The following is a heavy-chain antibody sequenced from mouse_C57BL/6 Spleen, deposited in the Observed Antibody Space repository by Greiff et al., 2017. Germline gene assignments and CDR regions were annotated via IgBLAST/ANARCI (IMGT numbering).Heavy chain of an antibody. Sequence: EVQLQQSGPVLVKPGASVKMSCKASGYTFTDYYMNLVKQSHGKSLEWIGVINPYNGGTSYNQKFKGKDTLTVDKSSSTAYMGLNGLKSEDCVGYYCARSDWDEGYWGQGTSVTVSS. J-gene: IGHJ4*01. CDR2: INPYNGGT. V-gene: IGHV1-19*01. D-gene: IGHD4-1*01. CDR1: GYTFTDYY. CDR3: ARSDWDEGY.